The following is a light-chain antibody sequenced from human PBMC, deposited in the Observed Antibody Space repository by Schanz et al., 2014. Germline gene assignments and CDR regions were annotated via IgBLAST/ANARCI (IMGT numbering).Light chain of an antibody. CDR3: QQYKNWPRT. CDR2: VAS. V-gene: IGKV3D-20*02. J-gene: IGKJ1*01. Sequence: DIVLTQSPGTLSLSPGETATLSCRASQSVSNNYIAWYQQKGGQAPRLLIYVASIRATGIPARFSGSGSGTDFTLTISRLEPEDFAVYYCQQYKNWPRTFGQGTKVEIK. CDR1: QSVSNNY.